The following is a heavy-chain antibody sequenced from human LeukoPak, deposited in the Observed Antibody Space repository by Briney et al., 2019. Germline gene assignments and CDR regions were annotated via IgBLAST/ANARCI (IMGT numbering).Heavy chain of an antibody. D-gene: IGHD2-2*01. V-gene: IGHV4-39*07. CDR1: GGSISSSSYY. Sequence: SETLSLTCTVSGGSISSSSYYWGWIRQPPGKGLEWIGSIYYSGSTYYNPSLKSRVTISVDTSKNQFSLKLSSVTAADTAVYYCARGQIQGPAADQDCSSTSCYAGGFDYWGQGTLVTVSS. J-gene: IGHJ4*02. CDR2: IYYSGST. CDR3: ARGQIQGPAADQDCSSTSCYAGGFDY.